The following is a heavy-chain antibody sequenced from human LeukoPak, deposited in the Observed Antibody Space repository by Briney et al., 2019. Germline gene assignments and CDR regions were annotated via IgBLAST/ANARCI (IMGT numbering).Heavy chain of an antibody. CDR2: IYYRGST. CDR3: ARQKMAFCSGGTCYSAYGMDV. D-gene: IGHD2-15*01. J-gene: IGHJ6*02. Sequence: SETLSLTCTVSGDSISSYYWSWIRQPPGKGLEWIGYIYYRGSTSCNPSLKSRVTISVDMSKNQFSLRLSSVTAADTAVYYCARQKMAFCSGGTCYSAYGMDVWGQGTTVTVSS. CDR1: GDSISSYY. V-gene: IGHV4-59*01.